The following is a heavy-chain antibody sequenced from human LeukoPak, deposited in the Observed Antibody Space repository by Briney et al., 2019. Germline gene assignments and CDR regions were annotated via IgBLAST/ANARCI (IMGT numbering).Heavy chain of an antibody. V-gene: IGHV3-30*02. CDR3: ARVYYGSGSLYYYYYYMDV. Sequence: GGSLRLSCAASGFTFSSYGMHWVRQPPGKGLEWVAFIRYDGSHKYYADSVKGRFTISRDNSKNTLYLQMNSLRAEDTAVYYCARVYYGSGSLYYYYYYMDVWGKGTTVTISS. J-gene: IGHJ6*03. CDR1: GFTFSSYG. D-gene: IGHD3-10*01. CDR2: IRYDGSHK.